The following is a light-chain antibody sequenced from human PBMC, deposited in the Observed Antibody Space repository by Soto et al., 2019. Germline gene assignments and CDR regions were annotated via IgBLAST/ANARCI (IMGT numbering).Light chain of an antibody. CDR1: SSDVGGYSY. CDR2: EVT. Sequence: QSALTQPPSASVSPGQSVTISCTGTSSDVGGYSYVSWYQQYPGRAPKLMIYEVTKRPSGVPDRFSGSKSGNTASLTVSGLQAEDEADYYCSSYAASNNFYFVFGGGTQLTVL. CDR3: SSYAASNNFYFV. V-gene: IGLV2-8*01. J-gene: IGLJ3*02.